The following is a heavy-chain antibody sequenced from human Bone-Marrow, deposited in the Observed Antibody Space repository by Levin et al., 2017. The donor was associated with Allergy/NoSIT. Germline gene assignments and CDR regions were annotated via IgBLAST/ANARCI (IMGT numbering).Heavy chain of an antibody. CDR2: ISAYNGNT. D-gene: IGHD2-15*01. CDR1: GYTFTSYG. V-gene: IGHV1-18*01. Sequence: ASVKVSCKASGYTFTSYGISWVRQAPGQGLEWMGWISAYNGNTNYAQKLQGRVTMTTDTSTSTAYMELRSLRSDDTAVYYCARDPRGRKAATPFVHYYYYDGMDVWGQGTTVTVSS. J-gene: IGHJ6*02. CDR3: ARDPRGRKAATPFVHYYYYDGMDV.